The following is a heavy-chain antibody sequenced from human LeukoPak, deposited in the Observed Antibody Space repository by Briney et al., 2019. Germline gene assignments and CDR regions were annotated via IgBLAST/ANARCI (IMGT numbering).Heavy chain of an antibody. D-gene: IGHD2-15*01. J-gene: IGHJ4*02. Sequence: SVKVSCKASGGTFSSYAISWVRQAPGQGLEWMGRIIPIFGTASYAQKFQGRVTITTDESTSTAYMELSSLRSEDTAVYYCARAGYCSGGSCRYYFDYWGQGTLVTVSS. CDR2: IIPIFGTA. CDR3: ARAGYCSGGSCRYYFDY. CDR1: GGTFSSYA. V-gene: IGHV1-69*05.